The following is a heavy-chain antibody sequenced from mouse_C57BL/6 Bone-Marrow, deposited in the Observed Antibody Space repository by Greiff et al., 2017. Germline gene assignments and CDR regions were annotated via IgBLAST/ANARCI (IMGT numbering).Heavy chain of an antibody. D-gene: IGHD2-3*01. J-gene: IGHJ3*01. CDR2: IDPSDSYT. CDR1: GYTFTSYW. V-gene: IGHV1-50*01. Sequence: VQLQQPGAELVKPGASVKLSCKASGYTFTSYWMQWVKQRPGQGLEWIGEIDPSDSYTNYNQKFKGKATLTVDPSSSTAYMQLSSLTSEDAAVYYCTRDGGYWPFAYWGQGTLVTVSA. CDR3: TRDGGYWPFAY.